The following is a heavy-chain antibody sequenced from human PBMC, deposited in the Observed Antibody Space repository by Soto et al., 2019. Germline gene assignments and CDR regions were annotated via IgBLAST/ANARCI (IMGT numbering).Heavy chain of an antibody. CDR2: INPNSGGT. CDR3: AREGQAGGIYRMGPPGYSYGSSFDY. J-gene: IGHJ4*02. CDR1: GYTFTGYY. V-gene: IGHV1-2*04. D-gene: IGHD5-18*01. Sequence: GASVKFSCKASGYTFTGYYMHWVRQAPGQGLEWMGWINPNSGGTNYAQKFQGWVTMTRDTSISTAYMGLSRLRSDDTAVYYCAREGQAGGIYRMGPPGYSYGSSFDYWGQGTLVTVSS.